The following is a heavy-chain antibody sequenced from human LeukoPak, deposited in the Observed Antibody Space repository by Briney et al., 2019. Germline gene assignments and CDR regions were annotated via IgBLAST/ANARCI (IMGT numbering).Heavy chain of an antibody. Sequence: SETLSLTCAVSGGSISNNNWWSWVRQPPGKGLEWIGEIYHSGSTNCNPSLKSRVTISVDKSKNQFSLKLSSVTAADTAVYYCARPSRYGGYDRPGAFDIWGQGTMVTVSS. CDR2: IYHSGST. CDR3: ARPSRYGGYDRPGAFDI. D-gene: IGHD5-12*01. CDR1: GGSISNNNW. V-gene: IGHV4-4*02. J-gene: IGHJ3*02.